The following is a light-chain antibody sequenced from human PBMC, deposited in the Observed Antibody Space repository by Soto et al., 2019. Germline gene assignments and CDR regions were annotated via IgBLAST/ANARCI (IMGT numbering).Light chain of an antibody. J-gene: IGLJ2*01. V-gene: IGLV2-14*03. Sequence: QSVLTQPASVSGSPGQSITISCTGTNSDIGGYNYVSWYQQHPGKAPKLMIYDVSNRPSGVSYRFSGSKSGNTASLNISGXXAEDXXXXXCSSYTSRSTLGVFGGGTKLTVL. CDR1: NSDIGGYNY. CDR3: SSYTSRSTLGV. CDR2: DVS.